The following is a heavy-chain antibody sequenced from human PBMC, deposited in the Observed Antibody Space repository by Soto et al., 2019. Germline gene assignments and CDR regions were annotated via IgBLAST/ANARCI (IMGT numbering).Heavy chain of an antibody. J-gene: IGHJ4*02. CDR1: GFTVSSNY. CDR2: IYSGGST. CDR3: ARDSRGDYDFDY. D-gene: IGHD4-17*01. Sequence: EVQLVESGGGLVQPGGSLRLSCAASGFTVSSNYMSWVRQAPGKGLEWVSVIYSGGSTYYADSVKGRFTISRDNSKNTLYLQMNSLIAEDTAVYYCARDSRGDYDFDYWGQGTLVTVSS. V-gene: IGHV3-66*01.